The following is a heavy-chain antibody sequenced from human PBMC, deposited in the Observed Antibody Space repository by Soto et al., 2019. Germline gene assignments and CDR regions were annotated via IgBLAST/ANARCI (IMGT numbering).Heavy chain of an antibody. V-gene: IGHV3-23*01. CDR2: ISGSGGST. J-gene: IGHJ4*02. CDR3: EKDPSYSSGQKSWG. D-gene: IGHD6-19*01. CDR1: GFTFSSYA. Sequence: EVQLLESGGGLVQPGGSLRLSCAASGFTFSSYAMSWVRQAPGKGLEWVSAISGSGGSTYYADSVKGRFTISRDNSKNTLYLQMNSLRAEDTAVYYCEKDPSYSSGQKSWGGGQGTLVTVSS.